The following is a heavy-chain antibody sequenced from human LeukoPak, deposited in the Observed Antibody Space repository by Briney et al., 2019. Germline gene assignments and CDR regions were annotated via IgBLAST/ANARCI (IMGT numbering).Heavy chain of an antibody. V-gene: IGHV3-33*01. J-gene: IGHJ2*01. D-gene: IGHD5-12*01. CDR1: GFTFSSYG. CDR2: IWYDGSNK. CDR3: ARDGYTDYEFPASWYFDL. Sequence: GGSQRLSCAASGFTFSSYGMHWVRQAPGKGLEWVAVIWYDGSNKYYADSVKGRFTISRDNAKNSLYLQMNSLRAEDSAVYSCARDGYTDYEFPASWYFDLWGRGALVTVSS.